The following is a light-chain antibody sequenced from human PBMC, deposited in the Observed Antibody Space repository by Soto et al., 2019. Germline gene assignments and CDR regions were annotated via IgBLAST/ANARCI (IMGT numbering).Light chain of an antibody. V-gene: IGKV3-15*01. Sequence: EIILTQSPASLSVSPGERATLSCRASQSVNNNLAWYQQKPGQAPRLLIYGASTRATGIPGQFRGSGSGTEFTLTITSLQSEDFAVYFCQQYNNLPPDTFGQGTKLEIK. CDR1: QSVNNN. J-gene: IGKJ2*01. CDR2: GAS. CDR3: QQYNNLPPDT.